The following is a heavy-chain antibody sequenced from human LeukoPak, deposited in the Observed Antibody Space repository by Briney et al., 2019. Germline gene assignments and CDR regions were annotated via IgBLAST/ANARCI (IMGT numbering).Heavy chain of an antibody. CDR2: ISYDGSNK. J-gene: IGHJ3*02. V-gene: IGHV3-30-3*01. Sequence: GGSLRLSCAASGFTFSSYAMHWVRQAPGKGLEWVAVISYDGSNKYYADSVKGRFTISRDNSKNTLYLQMNSLRAEDTAVYYCARDVGQCSAGCGAFDIWGQGTMVTVSS. D-gene: IGHD1-26*01. CDR1: GFTFSSYA. CDR3: ARDVGQCSAGCGAFDI.